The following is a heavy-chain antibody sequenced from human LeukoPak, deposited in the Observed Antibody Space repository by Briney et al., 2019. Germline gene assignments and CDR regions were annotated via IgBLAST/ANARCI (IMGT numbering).Heavy chain of an antibody. D-gene: IGHD6-19*01. J-gene: IGHJ4*02. CDR3: ARVSRKQWVVPSPLSYFDY. CDR2: MNPNSGNT. V-gene: IGHV1-8*01. Sequence: ASVKVSCKASGYTFTSYDINWVRQATGQGLEWMGWMNPNSGNTGYAQKFQGRVTMTRNTSISTAYMELSSLRSEDTAVYYWARVSRKQWVVPSPLSYFDYWGQGTLVTVSS. CDR1: GYTFTSYD.